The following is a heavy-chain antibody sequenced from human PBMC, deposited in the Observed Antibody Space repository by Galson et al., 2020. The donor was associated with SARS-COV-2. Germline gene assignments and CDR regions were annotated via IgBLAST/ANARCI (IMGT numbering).Heavy chain of an antibody. Sequence: SETLSLTCTVSGGSISSYYWSWIRQPPGKGLEWNGYIYYSGSTNYNPSLKSRVTISVDTSKNQFSLKLSSVTAADTAVYYCARVVPPQLFNFDLWGRGTLVTVSS. CDR3: ARVVPPQLFNFDL. V-gene: IGHV4-59*01. J-gene: IGHJ2*01. CDR2: IYYSGST. D-gene: IGHD2-2*01. CDR1: GGSISSYY.